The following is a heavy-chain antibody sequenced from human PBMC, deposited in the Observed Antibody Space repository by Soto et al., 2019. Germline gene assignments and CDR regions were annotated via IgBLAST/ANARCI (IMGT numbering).Heavy chain of an antibody. V-gene: IGHV4-59*01. J-gene: IGHJ5*02. D-gene: IGHD2-15*01. CDR1: GGSISSYY. CDR3: AFQVMGYCSGGSCSSGGWFDP. Sequence: SETLSLTCTVSGGSISSYYWSWIRQPPGKGLEWIGYIYYSGSTNYNPSLKSRVTISVDTSKNQFSLKLSPVTAADTAVYYCAFQVMGYCSGGSCSSGGWFDPWGQGTLVTVSS. CDR2: IYYSGST.